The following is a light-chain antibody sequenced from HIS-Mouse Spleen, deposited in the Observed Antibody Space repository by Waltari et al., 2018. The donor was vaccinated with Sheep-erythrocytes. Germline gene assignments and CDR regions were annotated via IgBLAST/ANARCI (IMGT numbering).Light chain of an antibody. CDR1: QSISSY. CDR3: QQYNNWPPAT. V-gene: IGKV1-39*01. J-gene: IGKJ3*01. Sequence: DIQMTQSPSSLSASVGDRVTITCRASQSISSYLNWYQQKPGKAPKLLIYAASSLQSGVPSRFSGSGSGTDFTLTISSLQPEDFATYYCQQYNNWPPATFGPGTKVDIK. CDR2: AAS.